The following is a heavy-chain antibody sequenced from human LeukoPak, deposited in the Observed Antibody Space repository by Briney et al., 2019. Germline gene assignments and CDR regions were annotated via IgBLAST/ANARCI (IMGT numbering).Heavy chain of an antibody. Sequence: ASVKVSCKASGGTSNSHAISCVRQAPGQGLEWMGRIIPNLGTTNRAQNFQDRVTLTADKSTNTAYMELTSLTSDDTAVYYCATTNDGGGYQWGDFFDFWGQGTLVTVSS. CDR3: ATTNDGGGYQWGDFFDF. CDR1: GGTSNSHA. CDR2: IIPNLGTT. D-gene: IGHD3-22*01. V-gene: IGHV1-69*04. J-gene: IGHJ4*02.